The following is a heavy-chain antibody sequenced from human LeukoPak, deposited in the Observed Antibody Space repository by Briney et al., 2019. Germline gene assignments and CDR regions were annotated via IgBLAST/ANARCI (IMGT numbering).Heavy chain of an antibody. D-gene: IGHD3-9*01. CDR3: AKDGWDILTGYYIEAGGFGY. CDR1: GFTFSSYA. V-gene: IGHV3-23*01. Sequence: PGGSLRLSCAASGFTFSSYAMSWVRQAPGKGLEWVSAISGSGGSTYYADSVKGRFTISRDNSKNTLYLQMNSLRAEDTAVYYCAKDGWDILTGYYIEAGGFGYWGQGTLVTVSS. J-gene: IGHJ4*02. CDR2: ISGSGGST.